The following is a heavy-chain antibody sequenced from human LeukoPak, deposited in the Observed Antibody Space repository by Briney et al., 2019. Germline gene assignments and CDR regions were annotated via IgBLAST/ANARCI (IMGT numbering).Heavy chain of an antibody. Sequence: PGGSLRLSCAASGFTFSRYWMHWVRQAPGKGLVWVSRINSEGSSTSYADSVKGRFTISRDNSREMLYLQMNSLRVEDTAVYYCAKDPNGDYVGAFDSWGQGTMVTVSS. CDR2: INSEGSST. V-gene: IGHV3-74*01. CDR1: GFTFSRYW. CDR3: AKDPNGDYVGAFDS. J-gene: IGHJ3*02. D-gene: IGHD4-17*01.